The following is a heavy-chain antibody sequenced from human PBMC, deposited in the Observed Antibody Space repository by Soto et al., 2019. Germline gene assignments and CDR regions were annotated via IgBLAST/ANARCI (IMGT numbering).Heavy chain of an antibody. Sequence: QVQLQQWGAGLLKPSETLSLTCAVYGGSFSGYYWSWIRQPPGKGLEWIGEINHSGSTNYNPSLKSRVTISVDTSKNQFSLKLSSVTAADTAVYYCARGASTVQWLYPGTFDYWGQGTLVTVSS. D-gene: IGHD2-15*01. CDR1: GGSFSGYY. CDR3: ARGASTVQWLYPGTFDY. V-gene: IGHV4-34*01. CDR2: INHSGST. J-gene: IGHJ4*02.